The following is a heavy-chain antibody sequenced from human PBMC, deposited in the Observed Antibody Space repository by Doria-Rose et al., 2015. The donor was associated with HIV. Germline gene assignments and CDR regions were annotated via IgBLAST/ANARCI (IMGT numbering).Heavy chain of an antibody. CDR2: IFSDDVR. CDR1: GVSLSSPGMG. CDR3: ARIKSSRWYHKYYFDF. V-gene: IGHV2-26*01. J-gene: IGHJ4*02. Sequence: QITLKESGPVLVKPTETLTLTCTVSGVSLSSPGMGVSWIRQPPGKALEWLANIFSDDVRSYKTSLKSRITIARGTAKSQVVLTMTDMDPVDTATYYCARIKSSRWYHKYYFDFWGQGTLVIVSA. D-gene: IGHD6-13*01.